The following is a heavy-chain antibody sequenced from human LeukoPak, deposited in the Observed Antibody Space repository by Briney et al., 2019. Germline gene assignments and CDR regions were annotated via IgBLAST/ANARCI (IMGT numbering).Heavy chain of an antibody. D-gene: IGHD6-13*01. J-gene: IGHJ3*02. V-gene: IGHV6-1*01. CDR2: TYYRSQWYN. CDR3: AREYSNLRVDAFDI. CDR1: GDSVSNNNAA. Sequence: SQTLSLTCAISGDSVSNNNAAWNWIRQSPSRGLEWLGRTYYRSQWYNDYAISVKSRITINPDTSRNQFSLQLNSVTPEDTAAYFCAREYSNLRVDAFDIWGQGTMVTVSS.